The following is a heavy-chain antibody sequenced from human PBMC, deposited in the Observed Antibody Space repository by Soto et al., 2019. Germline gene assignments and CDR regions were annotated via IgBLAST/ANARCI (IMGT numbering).Heavy chain of an antibody. Sequence: SETLSLTSTVSGGSISSSSYYWGWFRQTPGKGLEWIGSIYYSGSTYYTPSLKSRVTIAVDTSKNHFSLKLSSGTAADTAVYYCARRVADGDSFLLRENWFDPWVPGSLATVSS. V-gene: IGHV4-39*01. CDR1: GGSISSSSYY. D-gene: IGHD2-21*01. J-gene: IGHJ5*02. CDR3: ARRVADGDSFLLRENWFDP. CDR2: IYYSGST.